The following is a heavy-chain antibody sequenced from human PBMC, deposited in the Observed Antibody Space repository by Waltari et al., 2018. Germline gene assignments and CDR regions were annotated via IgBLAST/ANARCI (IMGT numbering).Heavy chain of an antibody. J-gene: IGHJ3*02. V-gene: IGHV4-59*11. D-gene: IGHD1-26*01. CDR2: IYYSGST. Sequence: QVQLQESGPGLVKPSETLSLTCTVSGGSISSHYWRWIRQPPGKGLEWIGYIYYSGSTNYNPSLKSRVTISVDTSKNQFSLKLSSVTAADTAVYYCARLFRSHGDAFDIWGQGTMVTVSS. CDR3: ARLFRSHGDAFDI. CDR1: GGSISSHY.